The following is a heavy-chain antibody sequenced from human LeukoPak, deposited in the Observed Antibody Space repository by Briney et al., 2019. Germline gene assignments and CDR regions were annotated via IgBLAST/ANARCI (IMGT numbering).Heavy chain of an antibody. V-gene: IGHV4-4*07. J-gene: IGHJ6*03. CDR2: IHTTGTT. CDR1: SGSITDYY. D-gene: IGHD3-10*01. CDR3: ARGRRITMVQGVTATGATMDV. Sequence: PSETLSLTCTVSSGSITDYYWSWLRQPAGKGLEWIGRIHTTGTTNPNPSLRSRVTMSVDTSKRQLSLKLTSVSAADTAVYYCARGRRITMVQGVTATGATMDVWGKGTTVTVSS.